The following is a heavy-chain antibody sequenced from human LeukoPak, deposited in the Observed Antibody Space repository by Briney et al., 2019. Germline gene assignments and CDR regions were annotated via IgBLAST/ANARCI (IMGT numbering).Heavy chain of an antibody. V-gene: IGHV1-69*13. Sequence: GASVKVSCKASGGTFSSYAISWVRQAPGQGLEWMGGIIPIFGTANYAQKFQGRVTITADESTSTAYMELSSLRSEDTAVYYCARVPTVEMATTEIRRAFDIWGQGTMVTVSS. CDR3: ARVPTVEMATTEIRRAFDI. D-gene: IGHD5-24*01. J-gene: IGHJ3*02. CDR1: GGTFSSYA. CDR2: IIPIFGTA.